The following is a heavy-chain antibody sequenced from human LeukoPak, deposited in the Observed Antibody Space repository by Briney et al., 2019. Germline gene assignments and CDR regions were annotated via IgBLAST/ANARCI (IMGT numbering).Heavy chain of an antibody. CDR1: DEVITSNNW. D-gene: IGHD1-26*01. V-gene: IGHV4-4*02. CDR3: ARLRLSGGSFSVGWFDP. Sequence: SETLSLTCTVSDEVITSNNWWSWVRQSPGKGLEWIGEIFHSGTTRYKASLEGRVTMLLDKSKNQFSLRLNSVTAADTAVYFCARLRLSGGSFSVGWFDPWGQGIQVTVSS. J-gene: IGHJ5*02. CDR2: IFHSGTT.